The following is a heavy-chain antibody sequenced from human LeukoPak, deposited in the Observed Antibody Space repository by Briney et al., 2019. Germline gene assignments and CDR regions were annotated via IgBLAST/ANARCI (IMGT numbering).Heavy chain of an antibody. V-gene: IGHV4-59*01. CDR2: IYYSGST. D-gene: IGHD3-3*01. CDR1: GGSISSYY. CDR3: ARGNNYDFWSGSFDY. J-gene: IGHJ4*02. Sequence: PSETLSLTCTVSGGSISSYYWSWIRQPPGKGLEWIGYIYYSGSTNYNPSLKSRVTISVDTSKNQFSLKLSSVTAADTAVYYCARGNNYDFWSGSFDYWGQGTLVTVSS.